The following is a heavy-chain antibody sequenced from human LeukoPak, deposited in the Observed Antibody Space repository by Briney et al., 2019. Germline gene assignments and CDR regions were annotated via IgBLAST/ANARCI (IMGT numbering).Heavy chain of an antibody. CDR3: ARVHSGSYSGMEL. V-gene: IGHV3-74*01. J-gene: IGHJ6*02. D-gene: IGHD1-26*01. CDR2: INTDGRST. Sequence: GGSLRLSCAASGFTFSSNWMQWVRQAPGKGLVWVSRINTDGRSTRYAVSVSGRFTISRDNAKNTLYLQMNSLRDDDTAVYYCARVHSGSYSGMELWGQGTRVLVPS. CDR1: GFTFSSNW.